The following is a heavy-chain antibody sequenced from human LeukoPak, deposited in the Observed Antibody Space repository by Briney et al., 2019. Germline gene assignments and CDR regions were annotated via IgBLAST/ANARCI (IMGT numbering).Heavy chain of an antibody. J-gene: IGHJ6*02. CDR3: ARDTEGYSSSYYYGMDV. V-gene: IGHV3-48*03. Sequence: GGSLRLSCAASALTFTSYEMNCIRQAPANGLEWLSYISSSGSTIYYADSVKGRFTISRDNAKNSLYLQMNSLRAEDTAVYYCARDTEGYSSSYYYGMDVWGQGTTVTVSS. CDR1: ALTFTSYE. D-gene: IGHD6-6*01. CDR2: ISSSGSTI.